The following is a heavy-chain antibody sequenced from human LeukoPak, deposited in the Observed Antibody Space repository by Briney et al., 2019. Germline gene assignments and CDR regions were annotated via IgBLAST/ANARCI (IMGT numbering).Heavy chain of an antibody. V-gene: IGHV3-69-1*02. CDR2: IIANNNM. Sequence: GGSMSLSFVASGFPFNSYATTWVRPAPGKGLAGVSSIIANNNMYYAYSVKGRFTISRDNAKNSLSLQMNSLRGEDTAIYYCAREDCSDVRCYGAPDAWGQGTRVTVSS. CDR3: AREDCSDVRCYGAPDA. CDR1: GFPFNSYA. J-gene: IGHJ5*02. D-gene: IGHD2-15*01.